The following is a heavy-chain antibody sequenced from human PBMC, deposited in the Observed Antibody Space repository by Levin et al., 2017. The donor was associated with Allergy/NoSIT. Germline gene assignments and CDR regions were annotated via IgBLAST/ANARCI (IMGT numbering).Heavy chain of an antibody. J-gene: IGHJ4*02. CDR1: GFSLTSSGVG. V-gene: IGHV2-5*01. CDR2: IYWNDDE. Sequence: TLSLTCTFSGFSLTSSGVGVAWIRQPPGKALEWLALIYWNDDEHFSPSLKSRLTIIKDTSKNQVVLIMTNMDPVDTATYYCAHRVEMATLDCWGQGIRVTVSS. D-gene: IGHD5-24*01. CDR3: AHRVEMATLDC.